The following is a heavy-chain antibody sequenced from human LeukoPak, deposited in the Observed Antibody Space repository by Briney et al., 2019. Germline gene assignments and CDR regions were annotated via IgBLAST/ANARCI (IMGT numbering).Heavy chain of an antibody. CDR3: ARGGIYDILTGYYDY. D-gene: IGHD3-9*01. Sequence: GGSLRLSCAASGFTFSSYTMHWVRQALGKGLEWVAVISYDGSIKYYADSVKGRFTISRDNSKNTLYLQMNSPRPEDTAVYYCARGGIYDILTGYYDYWGQGTLVTVSS. CDR1: GFTFSSYT. CDR2: ISYDGSIK. V-gene: IGHV3-30*04. J-gene: IGHJ4*02.